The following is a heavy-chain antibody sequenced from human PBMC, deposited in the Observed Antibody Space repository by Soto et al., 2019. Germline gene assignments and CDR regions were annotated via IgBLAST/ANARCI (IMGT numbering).Heavy chain of an antibody. Sequence: EVQVLESGGGLVQPGGSLRLSCAASGFTFSSYAMSWVRQAPGQGLEWVSAISGSGSNPYYADSVKGRFTISRDNSKNTLYLPMNSLRAEDTALYYCAKTASMTIRAGFDHWGQGTLVTVSS. CDR3: AKTASMTIRAGFDH. CDR1: GFTFSSYA. D-gene: IGHD4-17*01. V-gene: IGHV3-23*01. J-gene: IGHJ4*02. CDR2: ISGSGSNP.